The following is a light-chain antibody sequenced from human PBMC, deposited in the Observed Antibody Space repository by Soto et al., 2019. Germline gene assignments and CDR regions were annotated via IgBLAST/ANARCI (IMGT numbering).Light chain of an antibody. J-gene: IGKJ5*01. CDR2: AAS. CDR3: QQTYSTLSIT. CDR1: ESIARL. Sequence: DLQMTQSPSSLFASVGDRVTITCRASESIARLLNWYQQKPGKAPKLLIYAASSLQNGVPSRFRGGGSGTDFTLTINNLQPEEFATYYCQQTYSTLSITFGQGTRLEIK. V-gene: IGKV1-39*01.